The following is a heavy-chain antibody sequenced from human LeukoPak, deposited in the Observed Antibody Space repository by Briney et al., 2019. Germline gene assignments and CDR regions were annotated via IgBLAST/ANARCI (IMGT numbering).Heavy chain of an antibody. J-gene: IGHJ4*02. Sequence: GGSLRLSCAASGFTFSSFPMSWVRQAPGKGLEWVSVISGGGVSTYYADSVKGRFTISRDNAKNSLYLQMNSLRAEDTAVYYCARAIAVALTRHFDYWGQGTLVTVSS. CDR2: ISGGGVST. CDR3: ARAIAVALTRHFDY. CDR1: GFTFSSFP. D-gene: IGHD6-19*01. V-gene: IGHV3-23*01.